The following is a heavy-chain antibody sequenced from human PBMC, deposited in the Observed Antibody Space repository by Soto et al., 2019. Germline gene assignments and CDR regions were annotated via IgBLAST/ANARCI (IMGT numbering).Heavy chain of an antibody. CDR3: ARDSWLRNYYYYYGMDV. V-gene: IGHV1-69*01. CDR2: IIPIFGTA. J-gene: IGHJ6*02. CDR1: GGTFSSYA. Sequence: QVQLVQSGAEVKKPGSSVKVSCKASGGTFSSYAISWVLQAPGQGLEWMGGIIPIFGTANYAQKFQGRVTITADESTSTAYMELSSLRSEDTAVYYCARDSWLRNYYYYYGMDVWGQGTTVTVSS. D-gene: IGHD5-12*01.